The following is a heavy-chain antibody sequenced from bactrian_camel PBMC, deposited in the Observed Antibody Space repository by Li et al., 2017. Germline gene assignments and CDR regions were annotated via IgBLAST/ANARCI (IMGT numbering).Heavy chain of an antibody. Sequence: QLVESGGGLVQPGGSLRLSCAASGFTLSSYRTYWVRQAPGKGLEWVSIINRGGTTYYADSMKGRFTISRDNATNTVYLQMNSLKPEDTGVYYCAADRGYGLDCDVASGYWGQGTQVTVS. V-gene: IGHV3S25*01. CDR2: IINRGGTT. J-gene: IGHJ6*01. CDR3: AADRGYGLDCDVASGY. CDR1: GFTLSSYR. D-gene: IGHD3*01.